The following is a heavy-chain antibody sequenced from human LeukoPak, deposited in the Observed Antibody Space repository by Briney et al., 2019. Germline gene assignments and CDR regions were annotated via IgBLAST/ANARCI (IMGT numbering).Heavy chain of an antibody. CDR3: AKDLENCSGGSCYVCDF. V-gene: IGHV3-30*18. D-gene: IGHD2-15*01. Sequence: GGSLRLSCAASGFTFSSYGMSWVRQAPGKGLEWVAVISYNGSNKYYADSVKGRFTISRDNSKNTLYLQMNSLRAEDTAVYYCAKDLENCSGGSCYVCDFWG. CDR2: ISYNGSNK. CDR1: GFTFSSYG. J-gene: IGHJ6*01.